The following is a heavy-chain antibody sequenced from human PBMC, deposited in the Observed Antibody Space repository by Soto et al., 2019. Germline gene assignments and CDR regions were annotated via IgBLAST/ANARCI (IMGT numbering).Heavy chain of an antibody. CDR2: IYYSGST. Sequence: QVQLQESGPGLVKPSQTLSLTCTVSGGSISSGDYYWSWIRQPPGKGLEWIGYIYYSGSTYYNPSLKSRVTISVDTSKNQFSLKLSSVTAADTAVYYCARGYYDILTGYYPYYYGMDVWGQGTTVTVSS. J-gene: IGHJ6*02. CDR1: GGSISSGDYY. V-gene: IGHV4-30-4*01. CDR3: ARGYYDILTGYYPYYYGMDV. D-gene: IGHD3-9*01.